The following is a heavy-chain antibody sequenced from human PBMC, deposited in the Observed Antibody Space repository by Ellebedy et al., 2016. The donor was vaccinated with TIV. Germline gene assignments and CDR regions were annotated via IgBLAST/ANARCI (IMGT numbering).Heavy chain of an antibody. J-gene: IGHJ4*02. CDR2: IYYSGST. CDR1: GGSISSGGYY. V-gene: IGHV4-61*08. CDR3: ARDSRPAAVAGFMDY. Sequence: SETLSLXXTVSGGSISSGGYYWSWIRQPPGKGLEWIGYIYYSGSTNYNPSLKSRVTISVDTSKNQFSLKLSSVTAADTAVYYCARDSRPAAVAGFMDYWGQGTLVTVSS. D-gene: IGHD6-19*01.